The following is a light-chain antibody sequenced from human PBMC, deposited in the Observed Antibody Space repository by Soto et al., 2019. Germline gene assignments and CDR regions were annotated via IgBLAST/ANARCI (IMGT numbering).Light chain of an antibody. CDR2: EVS. J-gene: IGLJ1*01. V-gene: IGLV2-14*01. CDR1: ISDVGGYNY. CDR3: SSYTSSSTQV. Sequence: QSSVTQPASVSGSPGQSITIACTGTISDVGGYNYVSWYQQHPGKAPKLMIYEVSNRPSGVSNRFSGSKSGNTASLTISGLQAEDEADYYCSSYTSSSTQVFGTGTKVTVL.